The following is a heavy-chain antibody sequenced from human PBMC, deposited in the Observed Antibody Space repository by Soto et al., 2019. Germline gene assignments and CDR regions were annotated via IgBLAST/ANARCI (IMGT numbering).Heavy chain of an antibody. J-gene: IGHJ1*01. CDR3: ARLGHVYYYDSSGYREYFQH. CDR1: GGSISSYY. CDR2: IYYSGST. Sequence: SETLSLTCTVSGGSISSYYWSWIRQPPGKGLEWIGYIYYSGSTNYNPSLKSRVTISVDTSKNQFSLKLSSVTAADTAVYYCARLGHVYYYDSSGYREYFQHWGQGTLVTVS. V-gene: IGHV4-59*01. D-gene: IGHD3-22*01.